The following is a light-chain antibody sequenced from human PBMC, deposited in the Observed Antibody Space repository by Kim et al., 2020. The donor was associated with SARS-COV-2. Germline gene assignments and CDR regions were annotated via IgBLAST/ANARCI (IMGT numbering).Light chain of an antibody. CDR1: KLGDKY. Sequence: SYELTQPPSVSVSQGQTASITCSGDKLGDKYACWYQQKPGQSPVLVIYQDSKRPSGIHERFSGSNSGNTATLTISGTQAMDEADYYCQAWDSSTAVFGGG. J-gene: IGLJ3*02. V-gene: IGLV3-1*01. CDR3: QAWDSSTAV. CDR2: QDS.